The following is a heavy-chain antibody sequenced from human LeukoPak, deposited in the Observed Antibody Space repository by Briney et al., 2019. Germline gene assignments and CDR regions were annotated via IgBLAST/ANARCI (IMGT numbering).Heavy chain of an antibody. CDR3: ARGKLTHGDYVAVDF. V-gene: IGHV1-8*01. J-gene: IGHJ4*02. CDR2: MNPKSANT. Sequence: ASVKVSCKASGYTFTAYDLNWVRQATGQGLEWMGWMNPKSANTGYAQKFQGRVTMTRDTSINTAYMELSGLRSEDTAIYYCARGKLTHGDYVAVDFWGQGTLVTVSS. CDR1: GYTFTAYD. D-gene: IGHD4-17*01.